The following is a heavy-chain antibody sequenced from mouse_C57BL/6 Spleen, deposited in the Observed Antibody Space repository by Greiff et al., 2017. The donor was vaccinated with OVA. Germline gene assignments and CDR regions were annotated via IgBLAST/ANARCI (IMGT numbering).Heavy chain of an antibody. CDR1: GYTFTDYY. D-gene: IGHD5-1*01. V-gene: IGHV1-26*01. J-gene: IGHJ2*01. Sequence: EVQLQQSGPELVKPGASVKISCKASGYTFTDYYMNWVTQSHGKSLEWIGDINPNNGGTSYNQKFKGKATLTVDKSSSTAYMELRSLTSEDSAVYYCAREKGGLPSDYWGQGTTLTVSS. CDR2: INPNNGGT. CDR3: AREKGGLPSDY.